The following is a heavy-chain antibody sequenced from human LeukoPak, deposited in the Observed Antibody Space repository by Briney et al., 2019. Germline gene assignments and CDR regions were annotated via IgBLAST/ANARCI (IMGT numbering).Heavy chain of an antibody. CDR1: GFSLSDYW. V-gene: IGHV3-74*03. Sequence: PGGSLRLSCVASGFSLSDYWIYWVRQVSGKGLVWVSRISGDGTGIKYADSVKGRFTISKDDAKNTVYLQMNSLSPDDTAVYYCARGVEPLAANTLAYWGQGTLVTVSS. J-gene: IGHJ4*02. CDR3: ARGVEPLAANTLAY. D-gene: IGHD1-14*01. CDR2: ISGDGTGI.